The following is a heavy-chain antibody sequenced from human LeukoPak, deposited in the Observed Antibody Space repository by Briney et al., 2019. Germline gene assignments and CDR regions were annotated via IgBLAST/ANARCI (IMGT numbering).Heavy chain of an antibody. CDR2: MNPNSGNT. V-gene: IGHV1-8*01. CDR3: APRAYCGGVCNPN. CDR1: GYTFTNYN. D-gene: IGHD2-21*02. J-gene: IGHJ4*02. Sequence: ASVKVSCKASGYTFTNYNIIWVRQATGQGLEWMGWMNPNSGNTAYAQEFQGRVTMTRNISISTAYMELSSLRSEDTAIYYCAPRAYCGGVCNPNWGQGTQVTVSS.